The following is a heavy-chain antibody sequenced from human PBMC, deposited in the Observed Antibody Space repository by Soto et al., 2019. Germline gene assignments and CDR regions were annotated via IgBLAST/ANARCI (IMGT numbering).Heavy chain of an antibody. J-gene: IGHJ6*03. CDR2: INHSGST. Sequence: SETLSLTCVVYDGSFSGYYWRWIRQPPGKGLEWIGEINHSGSTNYNPSLKSRVAIFIDTSKNQFSLNLSSVTAADTAVYYCARVPRSLAYCSGGSCFYSMDVWGKGTTVTVSS. D-gene: IGHD2-15*01. CDR3: ARVPRSLAYCSGGSCFYSMDV. V-gene: IGHV4-34*01. CDR1: DGSFSGYY.